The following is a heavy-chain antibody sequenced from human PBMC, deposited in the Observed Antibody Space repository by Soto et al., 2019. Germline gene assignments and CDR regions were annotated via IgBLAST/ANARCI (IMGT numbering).Heavy chain of an antibody. V-gene: IGHV3-23*01. CDR3: AKKWDIVATIGIEDMAFDI. J-gene: IGHJ3*02. CDR1: GFTFSSYA. D-gene: IGHD5-12*01. CDR2: ISGSGGST. Sequence: GGSLRLSCAASGFTFSSYAMSWVRQAPGKGLEWVSAISGSGGSTYYADSVKGRFTISRDNSKNTLYLQMNSLRAEDTAVYYRAKKWDIVATIGIEDMAFDIWGQGTMVTVSS.